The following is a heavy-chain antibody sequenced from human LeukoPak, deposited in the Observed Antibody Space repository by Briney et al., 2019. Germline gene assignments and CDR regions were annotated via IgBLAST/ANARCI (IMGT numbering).Heavy chain of an antibody. V-gene: IGHV3-21*03. Sequence: GGSLRLSCAASGFTFSSYSMNWVRQAPGKGLEWVSSISSSSSYIYYAESVKGRFTISRDNSKNTLYLQMNSLKTENTAVYYCTTEGTTVTTTSYYYYNYMDVWGKETTVTVSS. CDR2: ISSSSSYI. CDR3: TTEGTTVTTTSYYYYNYMDV. CDR1: GFTFSSYS. D-gene: IGHD4-17*01. J-gene: IGHJ6*03.